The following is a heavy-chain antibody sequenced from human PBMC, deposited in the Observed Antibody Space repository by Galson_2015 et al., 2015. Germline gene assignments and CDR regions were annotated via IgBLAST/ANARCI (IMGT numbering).Heavy chain of an antibody. CDR1: GFTFTSYW. CDR2: IKQDGSEQ. J-gene: IGHJ6*02. CDR3: ARFGVLGGMDV. Sequence: YLRLSCAASGFTFTSYWMTWVRQAPGKGLEWVANIKQDGSEQDYVNSVKGRFTISRDNAKNSMYLQMNSLRAEDTAVYYCARFGVLGGMDVWGQGTTVTV. D-gene: IGHD2-8*02. V-gene: IGHV3-7*02.